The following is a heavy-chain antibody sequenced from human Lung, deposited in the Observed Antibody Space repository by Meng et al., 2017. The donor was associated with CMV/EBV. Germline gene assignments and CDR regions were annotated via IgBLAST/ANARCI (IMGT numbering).Heavy chain of an antibody. CDR2: IESRTDGGTK. Sequence: EVLLGGSGVGLVKPAGSRALTCAASGFTFSNARRSWVRQGPGKGLEWVGRIESRTDGGTKDYAATVKVRFTISRDNSKNTLYLQMNSLKTEDTAVYYCIRNDYRNYWGQGTLVTVSS. CDR1: GFTFSNAR. V-gene: IGHV3-15*04. CDR3: IRNDYRNY. D-gene: IGHD4-11*01. J-gene: IGHJ4*02.